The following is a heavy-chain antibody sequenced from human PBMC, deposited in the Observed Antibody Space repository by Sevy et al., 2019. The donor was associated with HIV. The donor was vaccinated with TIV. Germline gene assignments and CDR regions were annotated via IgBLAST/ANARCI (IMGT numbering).Heavy chain of an antibody. Sequence: ASVKVSCKASGYTFTNYGITWVRQAPGQGLEWMGWISAYNGNTNYAQKFQDRVTMTTDTATSTAYMELRSLRSDDTAVYYCARDGSFSLIVVDLDYWGQGTLVTVSS. CDR3: ARDGSFSLIVVDLDY. D-gene: IGHD3-22*01. CDR1: GYTFTNYG. CDR2: ISAYNGNT. J-gene: IGHJ4*02. V-gene: IGHV1-18*01.